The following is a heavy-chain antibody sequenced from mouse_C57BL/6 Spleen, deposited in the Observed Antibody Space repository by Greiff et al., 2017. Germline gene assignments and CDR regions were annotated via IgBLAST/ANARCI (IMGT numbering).Heavy chain of an antibody. CDR2: IDPEDGDT. CDR3: TTTDDYGPHYYAMDY. Sequence: EVQLQQSGAELVRPGASVKLSCTASGFNIKDYYMHWVKQRPEQGLEWIGRIDPEDGDTEYAPPVPGKATMTADTSSNTAYLQLSSLTSEDTAVYYCTTTDDYGPHYYAMDYWGQGTSVTVSS. V-gene: IGHV14-1*01. D-gene: IGHD2-4*01. J-gene: IGHJ4*01. CDR1: GFNIKDYY.